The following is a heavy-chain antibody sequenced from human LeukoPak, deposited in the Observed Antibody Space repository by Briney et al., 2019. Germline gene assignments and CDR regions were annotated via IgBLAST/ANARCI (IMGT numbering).Heavy chain of an antibody. J-gene: IGHJ4*02. V-gene: IGHV3-74*01. Sequence: GGSLRLSCAASGFTFSSYWMHWVRHAPGKGLVWVSRINTDGSSTTYADSVKGRFTISRDNAKNTLYLQMNSLSAEDTAVYYCARGYSSSYRIDYWGQGTLVTVSS. CDR2: INTDGSST. D-gene: IGHD6-6*01. CDR1: GFTFSSYW. CDR3: ARGYSSSYRIDY.